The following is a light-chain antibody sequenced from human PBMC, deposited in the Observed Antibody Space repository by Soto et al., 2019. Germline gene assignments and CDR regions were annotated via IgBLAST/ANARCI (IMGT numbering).Light chain of an antibody. CDR2: DVT. V-gene: IGLV2-11*01. Sequence: QSALTQPRSVSGSPGQSVTLSCTGAGSDVGYYNYVSWYQQHPGKAPKLMIYDVTKRPSGVPDRFSGSKSGNTASLTISGLQADDEADYYCCSYAGSYTFVFGTGTKLTVL. CDR1: GSDVGYYNY. CDR3: CSYAGSYTFV. J-gene: IGLJ1*01.